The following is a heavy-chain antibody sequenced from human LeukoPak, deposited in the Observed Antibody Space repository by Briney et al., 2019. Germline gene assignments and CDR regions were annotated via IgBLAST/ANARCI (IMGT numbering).Heavy chain of an antibody. Sequence: SETLSLTCTVSGASISSGTYSWSWIRQPPGEGLEWIGYIYHTGSTYYNPSLKGRVTISVDRSKNQFSLNLNFVTATDTALYYCARGDGSVSGRWFDPWGQGTLITVSS. CDR2: IYHTGST. CDR1: GASISSGTYS. D-gene: IGHD3-10*01. V-gene: IGHV4-30-2*01. CDR3: ARGDGSVSGRWFDP. J-gene: IGHJ5*02.